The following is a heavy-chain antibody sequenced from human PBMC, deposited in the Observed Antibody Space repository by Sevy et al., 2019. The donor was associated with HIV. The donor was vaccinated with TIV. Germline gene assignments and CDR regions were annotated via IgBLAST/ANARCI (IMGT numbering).Heavy chain of an antibody. CDR3: GRTAGLTGSYEY. J-gene: IGHJ4*02. Sequence: GGSLRLSCAASGFTFTNFPMHWVRQAPGRGLEWVAIISFNGNHEFYADSVKGRFTSSRDNSKSTLYLQMNSLRREDTAVYYCGRTAGLTGSYEYWGQGTQVTVSS. V-gene: IGHV3-30-3*01. CDR1: GFTFTNFP. D-gene: IGHD3-9*01. CDR2: ISFNGNHE.